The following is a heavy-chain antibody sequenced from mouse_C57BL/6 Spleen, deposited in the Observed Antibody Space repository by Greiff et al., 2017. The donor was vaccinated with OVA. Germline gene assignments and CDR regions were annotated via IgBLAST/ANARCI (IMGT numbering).Heavy chain of an antibody. D-gene: IGHD2-3*01. J-gene: IGHJ2*01. CDR2: IRSKSNNYAT. CDR1: GFSFNTYA. V-gene: IGHV10-1*01. CDR3: VRQADGYYAVSYFDY. Sequence: EVQVVESGGGLVQPKGSLKLSCAASGFSFNTYAMNWVRQAPGKGLEWVARIRSKSNNYATYYADSVKDRFTISRDDSESMLYLQMNNLKTEDTAMYYCVRQADGYYAVSYFDYWGQGTTLTVSS.